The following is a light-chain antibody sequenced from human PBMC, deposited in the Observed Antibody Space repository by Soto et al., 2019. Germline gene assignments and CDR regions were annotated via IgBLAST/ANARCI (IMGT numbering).Light chain of an antibody. CDR1: RSVSASY. V-gene: IGKV3-20*01. Sequence: EIVLTQSPGTLSLSPGERATLSCRASRSVSASYLAWYQQKPGQAPRLLIYGASSRATGFPDRFSGSGSGTDFTLTISRLEPEDSAVYYCQKYDTSATFGQGTKVDIK. CDR2: GAS. CDR3: QKYDTSAT. J-gene: IGKJ2*01.